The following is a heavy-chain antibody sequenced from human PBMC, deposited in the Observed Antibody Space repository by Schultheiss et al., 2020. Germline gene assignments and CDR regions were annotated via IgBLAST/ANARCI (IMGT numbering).Heavy chain of an antibody. CDR2: INPNSGGT. D-gene: IGHD5-24*01. Sequence: ASVKVSCKASGYTFTGYYMHWVRQAPGQGLEWMGWINPNSGGTNYAQKFQGRVTMTRDTSISTAYMELSRLRSDDTAVYYCARVGMKMATISPFGYWGQGTLVTVSS. CDR1: GYTFTGYY. J-gene: IGHJ4*02. V-gene: IGHV1-2*02. CDR3: ARVGMKMATISPFGY.